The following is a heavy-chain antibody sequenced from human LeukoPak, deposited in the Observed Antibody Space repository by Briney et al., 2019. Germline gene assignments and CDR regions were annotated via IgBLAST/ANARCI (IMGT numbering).Heavy chain of an antibody. CDR1: GVSISSYY. CDR2: IYYSGST. J-gene: IGHJ4*02. D-gene: IGHD2-2*02. CDR3: ARRERYCSSTSCYSYFDY. V-gene: IGHV4-59*01. Sequence: SETLSHTCTVSGVSISSYYWSWIRQPPGKGLEWIGYIYYSGSTNYNPSLKSRVTISVDTSKNQFSLKLSSVTAADTAVYYCARRERYCSSTSCYSYFDYWGQGTLVTVSS.